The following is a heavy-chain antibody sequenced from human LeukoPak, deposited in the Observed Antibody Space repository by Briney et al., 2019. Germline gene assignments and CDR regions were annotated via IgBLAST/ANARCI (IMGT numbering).Heavy chain of an antibody. Sequence: GGSLRLSCAASGFTFSRYGMHWVRQAPGKGLVWVSRIHSDGSSTSYADSVKGRFTISRDNSKNTLFLEMNSLRVEDTAVYYCAKGRGFRVWDPWDNWGQGTLITVSS. CDR3: AKGRGFRVWDPWDN. V-gene: IGHV3-74*01. CDR2: IHSDGSST. CDR1: GFTFSRYG. D-gene: IGHD3-16*01. J-gene: IGHJ4*02.